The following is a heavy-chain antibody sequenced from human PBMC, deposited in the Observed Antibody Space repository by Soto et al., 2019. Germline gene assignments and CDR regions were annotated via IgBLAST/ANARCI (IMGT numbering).Heavy chain of an antibody. Sequence: SETLSLTCTVSGGSISSSSYYRGWIRQPPGKGLEWIGSIYYSGSTYYNPSLKSRVTISVDTSKNQFSLKLSSVTAADTAVYYCARLSLITMIVVVKGYYFDYWGQGTLVTVSS. D-gene: IGHD3-22*01. J-gene: IGHJ4*02. CDR3: ARLSLITMIVVVKGYYFDY. CDR2: IYYSGST. CDR1: GGSISSSSYY. V-gene: IGHV4-39*01.